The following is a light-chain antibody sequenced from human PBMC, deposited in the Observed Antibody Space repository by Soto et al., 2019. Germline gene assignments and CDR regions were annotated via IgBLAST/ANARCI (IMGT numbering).Light chain of an antibody. Sequence: SYELTQSPSVSVAPGQTATISCGGDKIGSKSVHWYQQTSGQAPVLVVYDDSDRPSGIPERFSGSNSRDTATLTISRVEAGDEADYYCQVWDSSGGHVVFGGGTKLTVL. CDR2: DDS. CDR1: KIGSKS. CDR3: QVWDSSGGHVV. V-gene: IGLV3-21*02. J-gene: IGLJ2*01.